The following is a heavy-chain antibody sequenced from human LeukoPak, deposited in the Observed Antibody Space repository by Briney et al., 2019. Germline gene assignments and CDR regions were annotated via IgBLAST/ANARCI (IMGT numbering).Heavy chain of an antibody. CDR1: GGSISGYY. D-gene: IGHD1-7*01. CDR2: IYTSGST. J-gene: IGHJ3*02. CDR3: ARLITGTTTAFDI. V-gene: IGHV4-4*07. Sequence: TSEALSLTCTVSGGSISGYYWSWIRQPAGKGLEWIGRIYTSGSTHYNPSLKIRVTMSVDTSKTQFALKLSSVTAADTAVYYCARLITGTTTAFDIWGQGTMVTVSS.